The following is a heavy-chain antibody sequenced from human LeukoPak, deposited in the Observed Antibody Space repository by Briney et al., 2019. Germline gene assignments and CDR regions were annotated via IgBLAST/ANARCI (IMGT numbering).Heavy chain of an antibody. CDR1: GFTFSSYA. Sequence: GGSLRLSCAASGFTFSSYAMSWVRPAPGKGLEWGSAISGSGGSTYYADSVKGRFTISRDNSKNTLYLQMNSLRAEDTAVYYCAKLPPYSSGWPPDYWGQGTLVTVSS. CDR3: AKLPPYSSGWPPDY. CDR2: ISGSGGST. V-gene: IGHV3-23*01. J-gene: IGHJ4*02. D-gene: IGHD6-19*01.